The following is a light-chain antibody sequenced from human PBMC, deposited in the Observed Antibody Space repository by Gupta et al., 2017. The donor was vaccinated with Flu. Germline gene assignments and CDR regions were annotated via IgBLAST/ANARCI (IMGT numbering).Light chain of an antibody. J-gene: IGLJ1*01. CDR2: GKN. V-gene: IGLV3-19*01. Sequence: SSELTQDPAVSVALGQPVRITCQGDSLRSYYASWYQQKPGQAPVLVIYGKNNRPSGIPDRFSGSSSGNTASLTITGAQAEDEADYYCNSRDSSGNPLYVFGTGTKVTVL. CDR1: SLRSYY. CDR3: NSRDSSGNPLYV.